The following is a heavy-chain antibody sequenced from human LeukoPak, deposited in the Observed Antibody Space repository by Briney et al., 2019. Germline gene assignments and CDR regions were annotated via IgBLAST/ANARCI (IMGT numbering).Heavy chain of an antibody. CDR2: IKQDGSEK. CDR1: GFTFSSYW. J-gene: IGHJ6*02. CDR3: ASRMTTVRYYYYYGMDV. D-gene: IGHD4-11*01. Sequence: PGGSLRLSCAASGFTFSSYWMSWVRQAPGKGLECVANIKQDGSEKYYVDSVKGRFTISRDNAKNSLYLQMNSLRAEDTAVYYCASRMTTVRYYYYYGMDVWGQGTTVTVSS. V-gene: IGHV3-7*01.